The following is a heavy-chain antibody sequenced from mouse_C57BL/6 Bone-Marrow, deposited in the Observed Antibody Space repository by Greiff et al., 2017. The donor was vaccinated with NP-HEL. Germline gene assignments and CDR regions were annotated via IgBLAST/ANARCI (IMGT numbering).Heavy chain of an antibody. CDR3: ARDDGYYVFAY. Sequence: EVQLQESGGGLVKPGASLKIPCAASGYTFTDYGMDWVSQAPEKGLEWVAYISTASGATIYKQKFKGQSTLTVDKSSSTAYMELRSLTSEDTAVYYCARDDGYYVFAYWGQGTLVTVSA. CDR2: ISTASGAT. D-gene: IGHD2-3*01. J-gene: IGHJ3*01. CDR1: GYTFTDYG. V-gene: IGHV1-18*01.